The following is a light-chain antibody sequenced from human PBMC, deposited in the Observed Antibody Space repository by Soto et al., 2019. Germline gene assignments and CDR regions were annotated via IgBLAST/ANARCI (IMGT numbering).Light chain of an antibody. CDR1: QSVSSY. CDR3: QQRSSWPLLWT. CDR2: DAS. V-gene: IGKV3-11*01. Sequence: EIVLTQSPATLSLSPGERATLSCRASQSVSSYLAWYQQKPGQAPRLLIYDASNRATGIPARFSGSGSGTDFTLTISSLEPEDFAVYYCQQRSSWPLLWTFGGGTKVGIK. J-gene: IGKJ4*01.